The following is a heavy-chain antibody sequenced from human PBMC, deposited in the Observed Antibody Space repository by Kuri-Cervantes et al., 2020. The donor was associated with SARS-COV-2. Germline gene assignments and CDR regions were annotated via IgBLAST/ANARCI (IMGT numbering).Heavy chain of an antibody. Sequence: GESLKISCAASGFSLSRYTMNWVRQAPGKALEWVSSITSTSTYIYYADSVKGRFTISRDNSKSTLYLQMNSLRAEDTAVYYCARDAPLEILVPHDAFDIWGQGTMVTVSS. J-gene: IGHJ3*02. CDR3: ARDAPLEILVPHDAFDI. D-gene: IGHD2-8*01. V-gene: IGHV3-21*01. CDR2: ITSTSTYI. CDR1: GFSLSRYT.